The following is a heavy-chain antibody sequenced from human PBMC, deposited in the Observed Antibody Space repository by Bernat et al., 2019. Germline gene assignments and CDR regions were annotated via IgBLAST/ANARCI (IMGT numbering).Heavy chain of an antibody. J-gene: IGHJ5*02. Sequence: QLQLQESGPGLVKPSETLSLTCTVSGGSISSSSYYWGWIRQPPGKGLEWIGSIYYSGSTYYSPSLKSRVTISVDTSKNQFSLRLSSVTAADTAVYYCARHDATTYYYSSGSCRGWFDPWGQGALVTVSS. D-gene: IGHD3-10*01. V-gene: IGHV4-39*01. CDR1: GGSISSSSYY. CDR2: IYYSGST. CDR3: ARHDATTYYYSSGSCRGWFDP.